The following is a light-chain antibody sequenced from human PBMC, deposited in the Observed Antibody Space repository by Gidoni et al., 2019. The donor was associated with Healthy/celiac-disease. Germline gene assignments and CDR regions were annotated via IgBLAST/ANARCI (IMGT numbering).Light chain of an antibody. J-gene: IGKJ1*01. CDR3: QQYNSYSGT. V-gene: IGKV1-5*03. CDR2: KAS. CDR1: QSISNW. Sequence: DIQLTPSPSTRSASVGDRVTITCRASQSISNWLAWYQQKPGKAPKLLIYKASSLESGVPSRFSGNGSGTEFTLTISSLQPDDFATYYCQQYNSYSGTFGQGTKVEIK.